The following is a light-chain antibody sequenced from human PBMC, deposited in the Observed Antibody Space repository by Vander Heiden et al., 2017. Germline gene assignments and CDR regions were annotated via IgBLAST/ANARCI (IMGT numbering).Light chain of an antibody. V-gene: IGLV2-14*03. Sequence: QSALTQPASVSGSPGQSIPISCTGTSSDVGGYNYVSWYQQHPGKAPKLMIYDVSNRPSGVSNRFSGSKSGNTAFLTISGLQAEDEADYYCSSYTSSSTAVFGGGTQLTVL. CDR3: SSYTSSSTAV. J-gene: IGLJ7*01. CDR1: SSDVGGYNY. CDR2: DVS.